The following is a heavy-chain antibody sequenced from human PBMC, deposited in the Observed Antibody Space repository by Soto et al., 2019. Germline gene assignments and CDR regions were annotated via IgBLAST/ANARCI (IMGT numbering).Heavy chain of an antibody. CDR1: GFTFSSYG. D-gene: IGHD1-26*01. J-gene: IGHJ4*02. Sequence: GGSLRLSCAASGFTFSSYGMHWVRQAPGKGLEWVAVISYDGSNKYYADSVKGRFTISRDNSKNTLYLQMNSLRAEDTAVYYCAKDIGSSIFDYWGQGTPVTVSS. CDR3: AKDIGSSIFDY. CDR2: ISYDGSNK. V-gene: IGHV3-30*18.